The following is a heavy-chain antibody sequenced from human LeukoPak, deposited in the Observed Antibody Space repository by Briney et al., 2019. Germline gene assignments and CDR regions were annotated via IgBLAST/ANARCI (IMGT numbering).Heavy chain of an antibody. CDR3: AKDGGLWVSAHWGDS. J-gene: IGHJ4*02. Sequence: AGGSLRLSCAASGFTFSSYTMSWVRQSPGKGLEWVATITTSDGNTYYAASVKGRFTVSRDNSKNTLFLQMNSLSAEDTAVYYCAKDGGLWVSAHWGDSWGRGTLVTVSS. CDR1: GFTFSSYT. D-gene: IGHD7-27*01. CDR2: ITTSDGNT. V-gene: IGHV3-23*01.